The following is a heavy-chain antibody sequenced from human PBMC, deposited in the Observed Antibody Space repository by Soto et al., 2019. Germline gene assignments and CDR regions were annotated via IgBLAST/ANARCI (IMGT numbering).Heavy chain of an antibody. V-gene: IGHV3-33*01. CDR1: GFTFSSYG. D-gene: IGHD5-18*01. CDR3: ARNVDTAMVTYCFDY. J-gene: IGHJ4*02. Sequence: QVQLVESGGGVVQPGRSLRLSCAASGFTFSSYGMHWVRQAPGKGLEWVAVIWYDGSNKYYADSVKGRFTISRDNSKNTLYLQMNSLRAEDTAVYYCARNVDTAMVTYCFDYWGQGTLVTVSS. CDR2: IWYDGSNK.